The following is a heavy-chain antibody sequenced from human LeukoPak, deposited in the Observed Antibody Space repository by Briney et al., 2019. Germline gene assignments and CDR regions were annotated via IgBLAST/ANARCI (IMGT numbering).Heavy chain of an antibody. Sequence: ASVKVSCKASGYTFTSYGISWVRQAPGQGLEWMGWISAYNGNTNYAQKLQGRVTMTTDTSTSTAYMELRSLRSDDTAVYYCARLLHYNDGRGNSRGGNSFPRWGEGTLLSVSS. D-gene: IGHD3-22*01. V-gene: IGHV1-18*01. CDR2: ISAYNGNT. CDR3: ARLLHYNDGRGNSRGGNSFPR. J-gene: IGHJ4*01. CDR1: GYTFTSYG.